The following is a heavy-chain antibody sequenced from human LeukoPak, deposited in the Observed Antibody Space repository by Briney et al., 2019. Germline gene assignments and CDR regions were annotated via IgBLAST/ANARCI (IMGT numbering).Heavy chain of an antibody. Sequence: ASVKVSCKASGYTLTIYGISWVRQAPGQGLEWMGWISIYNGNTDYAQKFQGRVTMTTDTSASTAYMELRSLRSDDTAVYYCAKDGNERGAETDYMDVWGKGTTVTVSS. J-gene: IGHJ6*03. V-gene: IGHV1-18*01. CDR1: GYTLTIYG. D-gene: IGHD1-1*01. CDR3: AKDGNERGAETDYMDV. CDR2: ISIYNGNT.